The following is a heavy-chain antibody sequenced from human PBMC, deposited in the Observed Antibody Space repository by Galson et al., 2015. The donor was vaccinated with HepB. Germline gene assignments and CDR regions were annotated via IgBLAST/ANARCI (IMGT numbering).Heavy chain of an antibody. CDR1: GYTFTSHG. J-gene: IGHJ4*02. V-gene: IGHV1-18*04. Sequence: SVKVSCKASGYTFTSHGISWVRQVPGQGLEWMGWISCYNRDTIYEQKLQGRVTMTTDTSSTTAYMELRGLTSDDTAMYYCARDPTNTSGFLAYFDYWGQGTLVSVSS. CDR2: ISCYNRDT. CDR3: ARDPTNTSGFLAYFDY. D-gene: IGHD3-22*01.